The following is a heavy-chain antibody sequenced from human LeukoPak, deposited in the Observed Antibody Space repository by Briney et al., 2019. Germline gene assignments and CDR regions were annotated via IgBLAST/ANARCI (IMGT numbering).Heavy chain of an antibody. CDR3: ARHFTTGSIDH. D-gene: IGHD3-9*01. CDR1: GFILSSYD. Sequence: GRSLILSCAASGFILSSYDMHWVRQPPGKGLEWLAVISREGSIKYHADSVRGRFTISRDNSHNTLYLQMNSLRAEDTAVYYCARHFTTGSIDHWGQGNLVTVSS. V-gene: IGHV3-30-3*01. J-gene: IGHJ4*02. CDR2: ISREGSIK.